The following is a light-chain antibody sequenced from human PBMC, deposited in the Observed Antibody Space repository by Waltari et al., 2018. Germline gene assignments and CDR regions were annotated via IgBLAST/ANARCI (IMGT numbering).Light chain of an antibody. CDR1: QGISSW. J-gene: IGKJ4*01. Sequence: DTQMTQSPSSLSASVGDKVTITCRASQGISSWLAWYQQKPGKAPKLLIYSASTLQTGVPPRFSGSGSGTHYTLTINSLQSEDFATYYCQQGYNTPLTFGGGTKVEIK. CDR3: QQGYNTPLT. CDR2: SAS. V-gene: IGKV1-12*01.